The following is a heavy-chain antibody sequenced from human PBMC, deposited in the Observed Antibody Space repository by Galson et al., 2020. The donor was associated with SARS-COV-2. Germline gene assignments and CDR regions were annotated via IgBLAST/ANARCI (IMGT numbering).Heavy chain of an antibody. D-gene: IGHD2-15*01. Sequence: SVNVDCKASGYTITSYYMHWVRQAPGQGLEWMGIINPSGGSTSYAQKFQGRVTMTRDTSTSTVYMELSSLRSEDTAVYYCARDRSVVVVAASLDYWGQGTLVTVSS. V-gene: IGHV1-46*01. CDR3: ARDRSVVVVAASLDY. CDR2: INPSGGST. CDR1: GYTITSYY. J-gene: IGHJ4*02.